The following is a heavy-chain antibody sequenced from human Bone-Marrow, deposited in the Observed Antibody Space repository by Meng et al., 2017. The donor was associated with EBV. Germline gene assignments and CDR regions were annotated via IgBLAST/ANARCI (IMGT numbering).Heavy chain of an antibody. Sequence: QGQRQGSGPGLVKPSGTLSLTCAVSGGSISTRNYWSWVRQPPGKGLEWIGEIYHSGSTSYNPSLKSRVTILVDKSKNQFSLKLTSVNAADTAVYYCTRTSCSGDNCYALDTWGQGTLVTVSS. J-gene: IGHJ5*02. V-gene: IGHV4-4*02. D-gene: IGHD2-15*01. CDR1: GGSISTRNY. CDR3: TRTSCSGDNCYALDT. CDR2: IYHSGST.